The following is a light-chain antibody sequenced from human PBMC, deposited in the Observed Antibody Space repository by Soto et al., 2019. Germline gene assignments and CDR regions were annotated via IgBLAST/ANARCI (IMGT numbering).Light chain of an antibody. Sequence: QLVLTQPPSVSGAPGQRVTISCTGSSSNIGAGYDVHWYQQLPGTAPKLLIYGNSNRPSGVPDRFSGSKSGTSASLAITGLQAEDEADYYCQSYDSSLSVVVFGGETQLTVL. CDR1: SSNIGAGYD. V-gene: IGLV1-40*01. J-gene: IGLJ2*01. CDR3: QSYDSSLSVVV. CDR2: GNS.